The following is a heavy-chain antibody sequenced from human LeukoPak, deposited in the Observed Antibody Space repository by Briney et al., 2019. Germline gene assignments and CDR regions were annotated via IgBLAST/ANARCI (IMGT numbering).Heavy chain of an antibody. CDR3: ARDPGYCSGGSCYLD. CDR1: GYTFTGYY. D-gene: IGHD2-15*01. V-gene: IGHV1-2*02. Sequence: ASVKVSCKASGYTFTGYYMHWVRQAPGQGLEWMGWINPNSGGTNYAQKFHGRVTMTRDTSISTAYMELSRLRSDDTAVYYCARDPGYCSGGSCYLDWGQGTLVTVSS. CDR2: INPNSGGT. J-gene: IGHJ4*02.